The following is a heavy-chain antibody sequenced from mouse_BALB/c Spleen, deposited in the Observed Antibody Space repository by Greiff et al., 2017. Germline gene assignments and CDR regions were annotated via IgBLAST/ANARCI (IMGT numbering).Heavy chain of an antibody. CDR2: INPSNGRT. Sequence: VQMQQPGAELVKPGASVKLSCKASGYTFTSYWMHWVKQRPGQGLEWIGEINPSNGRTNYNEKFKSKATLTVDKSSSTAYMQLSSLTSEDSAVYYCARFYGGDFAYWGQGTLVTVSA. D-gene: IGHD1-1*02. V-gene: IGHV1S81*02. CDR1: GYTFTSYW. CDR3: ARFYGGDFAY. J-gene: IGHJ3*01.